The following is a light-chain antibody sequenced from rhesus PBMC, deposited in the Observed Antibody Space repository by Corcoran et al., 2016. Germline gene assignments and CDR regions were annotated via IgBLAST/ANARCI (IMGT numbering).Light chain of an antibody. CDR1: ASVSFFGITL. V-gene: IGKV7-13*01. CDR2: KAS. CDR3: LQSKNSPYS. Sequence: DIVLTQSPASLAVSPGQRATIPCRASASVSFFGITLIHWYQPKQGQPPNLLIYKASNKDTGVPARFSGSGSGTDFTLTMNPVEADDAADYYCLQSKNSPYSFGQGTKVEIK. J-gene: IGKJ2*01.